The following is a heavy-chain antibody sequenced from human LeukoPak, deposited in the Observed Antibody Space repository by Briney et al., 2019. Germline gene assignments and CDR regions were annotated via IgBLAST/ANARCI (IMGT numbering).Heavy chain of an antibody. CDR3: ARIRSYRTGWYPGGY. V-gene: IGHV3-23*01. CDR1: GFTFSSHG. D-gene: IGHD6-19*01. CDR2: INGNGGST. Sequence: GGSLRLSCAVSGFTFSSHGMTWVRQAPGKGLEWVSSINGNGGSTHYADSVKGRFTISRDNSKNTLYLQVNSLRVEDTATYYCARIRSYRTGWYPGGYWGQGTLVTVSP. J-gene: IGHJ4*02.